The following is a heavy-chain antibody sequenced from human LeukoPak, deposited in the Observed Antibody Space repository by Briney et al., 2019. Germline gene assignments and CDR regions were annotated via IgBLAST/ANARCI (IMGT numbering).Heavy chain of an antibody. J-gene: IGHJ4*02. D-gene: IGHD6-19*01. CDR1: GFTFSSYA. V-gene: IGHV3-23*01. CDR3: AKDRGDSNGWSYFDH. CDR2: ISGSGGAT. Sequence: GGSLRLSCAASGFTFSSYAMSWVRQALGKGLEWVSPISGSGGATYYADSVKGRFTISRDTSKNTLDLQMNSLRAEDTAVYYCAKDRGDSNGWSYFDHWGQGTPVTVSS.